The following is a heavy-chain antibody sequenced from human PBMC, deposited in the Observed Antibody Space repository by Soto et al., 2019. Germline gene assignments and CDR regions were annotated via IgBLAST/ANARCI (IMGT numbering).Heavy chain of an antibody. J-gene: IGHJ5*02. CDR2: IVPSASET. CDR3: PRKDKGGYFNWFDP. D-gene: IGHD2-21*02. V-gene: IGHV5-51*01. CDR1: GYTFTSSL. Sequence: PGESRKISCRTSGYTFTSSLLACVRQIPGKGLERMGLIVPSASETRYSPSFQGQVTISADRSTSTVFLQWASLKESDTAVYFCPRKDKGGYFNWFDPRGQGTLVTVAS.